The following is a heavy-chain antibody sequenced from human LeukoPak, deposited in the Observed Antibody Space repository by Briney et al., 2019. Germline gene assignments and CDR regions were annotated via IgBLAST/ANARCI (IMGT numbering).Heavy chain of an antibody. CDR2: IYTSGST. Sequence: SETLSLTYTVSGGSISGYYWSWIRQPAGKGLEWIGRIYTSGSTNYNPSLKSRVTMSVDTSKNQFSLKLSSVTAADTAVYYCARDSSSWYSFDYWGQGTLVTVSS. J-gene: IGHJ4*02. D-gene: IGHD6-13*01. CDR3: ARDSSSWYSFDY. V-gene: IGHV4-4*07. CDR1: GGSISGYY.